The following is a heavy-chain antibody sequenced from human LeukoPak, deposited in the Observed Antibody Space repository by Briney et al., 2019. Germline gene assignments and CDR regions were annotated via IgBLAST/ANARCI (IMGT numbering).Heavy chain of an antibody. CDR1: GFTFSSYS. V-gene: IGHV3-21*01. Sequence: GGSLRLSCAASGFTFSSYSMNWVRQAPGKGLEWVSSISSSSSYIYYADSVKGRFTISRDNAKNSLHLQMNSLRAEDTAVYYCARDLEAAAGTVDYWGQGTLVTVSS. J-gene: IGHJ4*02. CDR2: ISSSSSYI. CDR3: ARDLEAAAGTVDY. D-gene: IGHD6-13*01.